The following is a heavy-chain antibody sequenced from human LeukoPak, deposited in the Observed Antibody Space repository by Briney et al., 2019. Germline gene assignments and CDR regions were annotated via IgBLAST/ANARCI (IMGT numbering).Heavy chain of an antibody. CDR1: GGSISSYY. CDR2: IYYSGST. CDR3: ARVGYDVAAGDY. D-gene: IGHD6-13*01. Sequence: SETLSLTCTVSGGSISSYYWSWIRQPPGKGLEWIGYIYYSGSTNYDPSLKSRVTISVDTSKNQFSLKLSSVTAADTAVYYCARVGYDVAAGDYWGQGTLVTVSS. V-gene: IGHV4-59*08. J-gene: IGHJ4*02.